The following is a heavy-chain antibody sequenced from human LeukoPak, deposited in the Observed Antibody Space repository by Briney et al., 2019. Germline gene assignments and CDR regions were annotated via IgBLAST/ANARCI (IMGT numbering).Heavy chain of an antibody. CDR2: IRYDGSNK. CDR3: AKGKDYYDSSGYFDY. Sequence: GGSLRLSCAASGFSVSNNYMSWVRQAPGKGLEWVAFIRYDGSNKYYADSVKGRFTISRDNSKNTLYLQMNSLRAEDTAVYYCAKGKDYYDSSGYFDYWGQGTLVTVSS. J-gene: IGHJ4*02. CDR1: GFSVSNNY. V-gene: IGHV3-30*02. D-gene: IGHD3-22*01.